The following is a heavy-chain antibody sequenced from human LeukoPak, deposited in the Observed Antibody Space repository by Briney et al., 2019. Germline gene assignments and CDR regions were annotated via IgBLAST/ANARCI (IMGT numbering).Heavy chain of an antibody. D-gene: IGHD1-1*01. CDR2: IYYSGST. CDR3: ARQYNWNDAGNNWFDP. J-gene: IGHJ5*02. CDR1: GGSISSGGYY. Sequence: PSQTLSLTCTVSGGSISSGGYYWSWIRQHPGKGLEWIGYIYYSGSTYYNPSLKSRVTISVDRSKNQFSLKLSSVTAADTAVYYCARQYNWNDAGNNWFDPWGQGTLVTVSS. V-gene: IGHV4-31*03.